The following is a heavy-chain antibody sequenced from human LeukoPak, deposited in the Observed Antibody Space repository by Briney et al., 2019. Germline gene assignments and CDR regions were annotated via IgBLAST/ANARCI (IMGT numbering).Heavy chain of an antibody. CDR1: GFTFSSNG. V-gene: IGHV3-23*01. D-gene: IGHD4-11*01. CDR2: ISGRGGST. CDR3: AKSPVTNDPPYCYYYMDV. Sequence: GGTLRLSCAASGFTFSSNGMSWVRQAPGEGLEWFSAISGRGGSTYYADSVKGRFTISRDNSKNTLYLQMNTLRAEDTAVYYCAKSPVTNDPPYCYYYMDVWGKGTTVTVSS. J-gene: IGHJ6*03.